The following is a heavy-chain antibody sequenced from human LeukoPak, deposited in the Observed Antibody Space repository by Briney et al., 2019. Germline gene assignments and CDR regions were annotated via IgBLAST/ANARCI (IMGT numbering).Heavy chain of an antibody. D-gene: IGHD5-24*01. Sequence: ASVKVSCKTSGHTFTDYYMHWVRQAPGQGLEWIGWINPNSGDTNYAQNFQGRVTLTRDTSISTACMELRSLTSDDTALYYCANRRDGYNFALYYWGQGTLVTVSS. V-gene: IGHV1-2*02. J-gene: IGHJ4*02. CDR3: ANRRDGYNFALYY. CDR2: INPNSGDT. CDR1: GHTFTDYY.